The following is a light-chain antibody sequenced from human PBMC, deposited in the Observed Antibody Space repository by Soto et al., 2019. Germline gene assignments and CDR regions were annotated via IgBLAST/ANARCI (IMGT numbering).Light chain of an antibody. J-gene: IGLJ1*01. CDR2: EVN. CDR1: SSDIGGYNY. Sequence: QSALTQPASVSGSPGRSITLSCTGTSSDIGGYNYVSWYQQHPGEAPKLMIFEVNNRPSGVSHRFSGSKSGNTASLTISGLQAEDEADYYCSSYTSSSTSVFGGGTKVTVL. V-gene: IGLV2-14*01. CDR3: SSYTSSSTSV.